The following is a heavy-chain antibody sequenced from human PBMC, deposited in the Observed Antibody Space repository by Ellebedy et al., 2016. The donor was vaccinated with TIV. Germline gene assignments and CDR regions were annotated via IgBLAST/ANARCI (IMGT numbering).Heavy chain of an antibody. J-gene: IGHJ3*02. Sequence: PGGSLRLSCAASGFTPSDYSMAWVRQAPGKGLEWVSSISSGSDYLYFAGSLEARLSISRANARNSLYLQLNSLRLEDSAIYFCARCSSGTCHASGAFDIWGQGTMVTVSS. CDR1: GFTPSDYS. D-gene: IGHD2-15*01. V-gene: IGHV3-21*01. CDR2: ISSGSDYL. CDR3: ARCSSGTCHASGAFDI.